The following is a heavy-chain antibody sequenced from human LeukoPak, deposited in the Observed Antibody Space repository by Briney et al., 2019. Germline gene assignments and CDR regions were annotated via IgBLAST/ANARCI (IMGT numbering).Heavy chain of an antibody. Sequence: GGSLRLSCAASGFTFDDYAMHWVRQAPGMGLEWVSGISWSSGSIGYADSVKGRFTISRDNAKNSLYLQMNSLRAEDTALYYCAKGVGVRGVTRPYYYYGMDVWGQGTTVTVSS. J-gene: IGHJ6*02. D-gene: IGHD3-10*01. CDR2: ISWSSGSI. CDR1: GFTFDDYA. CDR3: AKGVGVRGVTRPYYYYGMDV. V-gene: IGHV3-9*01.